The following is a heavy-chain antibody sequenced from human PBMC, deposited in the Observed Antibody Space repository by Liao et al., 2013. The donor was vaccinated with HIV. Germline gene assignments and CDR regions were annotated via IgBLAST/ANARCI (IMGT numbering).Heavy chain of an antibody. J-gene: IGHJ4*02. Sequence: QLQLQEWGPGVAKPSETLSLTCRVSKGFIDSRSYSWGWIRQAPGGALEWIVTVDHSGTTFYNPSLRSRVTILVDTSKRQLSLKVSSATVADTAMYYCALGEKGDTWYRVFESWGQGTLVTV. CDR1: KGFIDSRSYS. CDR3: ALGEKGDTWYRVFES. V-gene: IGHV4-39*07. D-gene: IGHD6-13*01. CDR2: VDHSGTT.